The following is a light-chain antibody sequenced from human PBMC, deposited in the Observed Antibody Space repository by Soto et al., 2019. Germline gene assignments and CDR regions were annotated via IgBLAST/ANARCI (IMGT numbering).Light chain of an antibody. J-gene: IGLJ2*01. CDR2: SNN. CDR3: ATWDDSLNGVV. CDR1: NSNIGSNT. Sequence: QSVLTQPPSASGTPGQRVTISCSGSNSNIGSNTVNWYHHLPGTAPKLLIYSNNQRPSGVPDRLSGSKSGTSASLAISGLQSEDEADYYCATWDDSLNGVVFGGGTQLTVL. V-gene: IGLV1-44*01.